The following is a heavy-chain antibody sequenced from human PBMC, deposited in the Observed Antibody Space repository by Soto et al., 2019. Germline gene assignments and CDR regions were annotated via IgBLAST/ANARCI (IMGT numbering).Heavy chain of an antibody. J-gene: IGHJ4*02. Sequence: QVQLVQSGAEVKKPGSSVKVSCKASGGTFSSYAISWVRQAPGQGLEWMGGIIPIFGTANYAQKFQGRVTITADESTRPAYMERSSLSSEATAVYSWARDPPSVIAARPDRGDYWGQGTLSPSPQ. CDR1: GGTFSSYA. CDR2: IIPIFGTA. D-gene: IGHD6-6*01. CDR3: ARDPPSVIAARPDRGDY. V-gene: IGHV1-69*01.